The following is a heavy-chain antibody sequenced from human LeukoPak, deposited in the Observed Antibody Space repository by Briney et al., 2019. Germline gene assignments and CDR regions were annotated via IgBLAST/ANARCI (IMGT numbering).Heavy chain of an antibody. D-gene: IGHD3-10*01. V-gene: IGHV1-18*01. CDR2: ISAYNGNT. CDR1: GYTFTSYG. J-gene: IGHJ6*02. Sequence: GASVKVSCKASGYTFTSYGISWVRQAPGQVLEWMGWISAYNGNTNYAQKLQGRVTMTTDTSTSTAYMELRSLRSDDTAVYYCARVLFEFGEYYYYYYGMDVWGQGTTVTVSS. CDR3: ARVLFEFGEYYYYYYGMDV.